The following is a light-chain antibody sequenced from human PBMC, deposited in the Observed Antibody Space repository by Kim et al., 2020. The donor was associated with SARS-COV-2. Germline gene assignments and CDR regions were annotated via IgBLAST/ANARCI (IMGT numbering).Light chain of an antibody. CDR1: QSVSSY. CDR3: QQRSSWPP. J-gene: IGKJ5*01. CDR2: GAS. Sequence: CLCPGERAARSRRASQSVSSYLAWYQQKPGQAPRPLIYGASNRATGIPARFSGRGSGTDFTLTISSREPEDSAVYYCQQRSSWPPFGQGTRLEIK. V-gene: IGKV3-11*01.